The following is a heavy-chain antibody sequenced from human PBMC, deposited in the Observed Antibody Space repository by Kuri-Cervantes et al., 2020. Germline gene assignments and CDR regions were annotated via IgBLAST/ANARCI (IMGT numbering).Heavy chain of an antibody. J-gene: IGHJ6*02. V-gene: IGHV2-5*01. Sequence: SGPTLVKPTQTLTLTCTFSGFSLSTSGVGVGWIRQSPGQALEWLALIYWCDDKRYSPSLKNRLTITKDTPKNQVVFTMTNMDPVDTATYYCARIRRTVGATPAGDGMDVWGQGTKVTVS. CDR2: IYWCDDK. CDR1: GFSLSTSGVG. D-gene: IGHD1-26*01. CDR3: ARIRRTVGATPAGDGMDV.